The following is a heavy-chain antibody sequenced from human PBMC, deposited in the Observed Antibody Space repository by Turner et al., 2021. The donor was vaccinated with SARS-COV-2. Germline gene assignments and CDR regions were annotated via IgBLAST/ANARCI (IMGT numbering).Heavy chain of an antibody. V-gene: IGHV1-46*01. CDR3: ARVHGGNSVFDY. J-gene: IGHJ4*02. Sequence: QVQLVQSGAEVKKPGASVKVSCKASGYTFTSYFMHWGRQAPGQGLEWMGIISPSGGGTTYAQKFQGRVTMTRDTSTSTVFMELSSLRSEDTAVYYCARVHGGNSVFDYWGQGTLVTVSS. CDR1: GYTFTSYF. D-gene: IGHD2-21*02. CDR2: ISPSGGGT.